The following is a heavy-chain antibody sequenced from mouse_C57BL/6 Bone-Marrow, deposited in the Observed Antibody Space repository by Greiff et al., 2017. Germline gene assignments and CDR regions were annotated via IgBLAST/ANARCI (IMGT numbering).Heavy chain of an antibody. Sequence: QVQLQQSGAELARPGASVKLSCKASDYTFTSYGISWVKQRTGQGLEWIGEIYPRSGNTYYNEKFKGKATLTADKSSSTAYMELRSLTSEDSAVYFCARGHYGSSPFAYWGQGTLVTVSA. J-gene: IGHJ3*01. CDR1: DYTFTSYG. CDR2: IYPRSGNT. V-gene: IGHV1-81*01. CDR3: ARGHYGSSPFAY. D-gene: IGHD1-1*01.